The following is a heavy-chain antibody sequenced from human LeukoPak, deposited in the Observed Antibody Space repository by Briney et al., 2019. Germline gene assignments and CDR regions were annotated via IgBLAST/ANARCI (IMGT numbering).Heavy chain of an antibody. CDR2: IYYSGST. Sequence: SGTLSLTCTVSGGSISSSSYYWGWIRQPPGKGLEWIGSIYYSGSTYYNPSLKSRVTVSVDTSKNQFSLKLSSVTAADTAVYYCASHSSDYDFWSGRSQYNWFDPWGQGTLVTVSS. V-gene: IGHV4-39*01. CDR3: ASHSSDYDFWSGRSQYNWFDP. J-gene: IGHJ5*02. CDR1: GGSISSSSYY. D-gene: IGHD3-3*01.